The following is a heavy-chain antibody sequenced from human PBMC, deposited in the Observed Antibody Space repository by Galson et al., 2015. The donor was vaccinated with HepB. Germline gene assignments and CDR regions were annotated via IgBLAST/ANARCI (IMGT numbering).Heavy chain of an antibody. CDR2: ISSSGNTI. V-gene: IGHV3-48*02. CDR1: GFTFSSYS. Sequence: SLRPSCAAPGFTFSSYSMIWVRQAPGKGLEWISYISSSGNTIYYADSVKGRFTISRDNAKKSLFLQMNSLRDEDTAVYYCARSLYSWEFPGALIDYWGQGTLVAVSS. D-gene: IGHD3-10*01. CDR3: ARSLYSWEFPGALIDY. J-gene: IGHJ4*02.